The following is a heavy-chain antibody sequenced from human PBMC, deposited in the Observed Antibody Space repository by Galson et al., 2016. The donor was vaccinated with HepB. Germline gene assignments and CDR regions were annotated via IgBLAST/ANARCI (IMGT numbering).Heavy chain of an antibody. CDR1: GYTFTNYY. Sequence: SVKVSCKASGYTFTNYYIHFVRQAPGQGLEWMGIIDPVGGHTRYAQNFQGRVNMTRDTSTNTVYMELGSLRSDESAAFYCARGRARGVGPTAYWGQGTLVIVSS. CDR2: IDPVGGHT. D-gene: IGHD1-26*01. CDR3: ARGRARGVGPTAY. V-gene: IGHV1-46*01. J-gene: IGHJ4*02.